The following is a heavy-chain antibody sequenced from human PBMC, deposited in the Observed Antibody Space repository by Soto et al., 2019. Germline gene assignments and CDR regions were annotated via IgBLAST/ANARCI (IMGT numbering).Heavy chain of an antibody. CDR3: ARDQGRYSSSWYGANWDY. D-gene: IGHD6-13*01. J-gene: IGHJ4*02. V-gene: IGHV3-33*01. Sequence: QVQLVESGGGVVQPGRSLRLSCAASGFTFSSYGMHWVRQAPGKGLEWVAVIWYDGSNKYYADSVKGRFTISRDNSKNTRXLQMNSLRAEDTAVYYCARDQGRYSSSWYGANWDYWGQGTLVTVSS. CDR2: IWYDGSNK. CDR1: GFTFSSYG.